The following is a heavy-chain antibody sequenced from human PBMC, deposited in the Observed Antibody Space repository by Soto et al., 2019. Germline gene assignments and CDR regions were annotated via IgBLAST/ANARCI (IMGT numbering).Heavy chain of an antibody. V-gene: IGHV4-59*01. D-gene: IGHD3-10*01. CDR1: GGSISSYY. CDR2: IYYSGST. CDR3: ARGGRRFGELHTN. J-gene: IGHJ4*02. Sequence: SETLSLTCTVSGGSISSYYWSWIRQPPGKGLEWIGYIYYSGSTNYNPSLKSRVTISVDTSKNQFSLKLSSVTAADTAVYYCARGGRRFGELHTNWGQGTLVTVSS.